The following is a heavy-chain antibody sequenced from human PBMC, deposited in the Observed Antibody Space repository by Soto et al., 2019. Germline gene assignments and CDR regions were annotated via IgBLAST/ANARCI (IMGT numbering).Heavy chain of an antibody. Sequence: SESLSVTCTVSVGSISSYYWSWIRQPPGKGLEWIGYIYYSGSTNYNPSLKSRVTIPVDTSKNQFSLKLSSVTAADTAVYYCARVDYDSSGYVDYWGQGTLVTVSS. J-gene: IGHJ4*02. V-gene: IGHV4-59*01. D-gene: IGHD3-22*01. CDR1: VGSISSYY. CDR3: ARVDYDSSGYVDY. CDR2: IYYSGST.